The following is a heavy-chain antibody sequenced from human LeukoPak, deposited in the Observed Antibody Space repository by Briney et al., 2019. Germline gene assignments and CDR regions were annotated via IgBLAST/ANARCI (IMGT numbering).Heavy chain of an antibody. D-gene: IGHD3-22*01. V-gene: IGHV1-18*01. CDR3: TRAPPGMTMMTDY. J-gene: IGHJ4*02. Sequence: ASVRVSCRASGYTFTNYHIAWVRQAPGQGLEWMGWVSTNDGNTVYAQRLQGRVTMTTDTSTSVAYMELRSLTSDDTAVYYCTRAPPGMTMMTDYWGQGTLVTVSS. CDR1: GYTFTNYH. CDR2: VSTNDGNT.